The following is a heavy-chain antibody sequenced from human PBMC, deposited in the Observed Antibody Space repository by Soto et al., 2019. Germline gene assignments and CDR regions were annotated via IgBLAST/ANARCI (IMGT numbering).Heavy chain of an antibody. J-gene: IGHJ2*01. V-gene: IGHV3-48*04. Sequence: PGGSLRLSCAASGFTFSSYSMSWVRQAPGKGLEWISYIDRSGTIISYADSVKGRFTISRDNADNSLYLQMNSLRAEDSAVYYCTRDYDTNPYWYFDLWGHGTLVTVS. CDR3: TRDYDTNPYWYFDL. CDR1: GFTFSSYS. CDR2: IDRSGTII. D-gene: IGHD5-12*01.